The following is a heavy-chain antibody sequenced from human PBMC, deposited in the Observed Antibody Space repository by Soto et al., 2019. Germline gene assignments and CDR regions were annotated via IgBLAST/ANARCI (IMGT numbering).Heavy chain of an antibody. Sequence: EVQLVESGGGLVQPGGSLRLSCAASGFTFSSYEMNWVRQAPGKGLEWVSYISSTGSTIYYADSVKGRFTISRDNAKNSLYLQMNSLRSEDTAIYCCGRDLYYQGFDNWGQGTLVTVSS. V-gene: IGHV3-48*03. D-gene: IGHD3-10*01. CDR1: GFTFSSYE. CDR3: GRDLYYQGFDN. J-gene: IGHJ4*02. CDR2: ISSTGSTI.